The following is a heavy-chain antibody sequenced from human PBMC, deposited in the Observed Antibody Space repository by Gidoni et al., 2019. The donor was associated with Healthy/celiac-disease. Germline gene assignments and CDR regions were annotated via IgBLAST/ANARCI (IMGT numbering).Heavy chain of an antibody. CDR1: GYSFTSYW. Sequence: VQLVQSGAEVKKPGESLKISCKGSGYSFTSYWIGGVRQMPGKGLEWMGIIYPGNSDTRYSPSFHGQVTISADKAISTASLQGSSLQASDTAMYYCARQLSMAKNYLDAFDIWGQGTMVTVSS. D-gene: IGHD2-8*01. CDR3: ARQLSMAKNYLDAFDI. V-gene: IGHV5-51*01. J-gene: IGHJ3*02. CDR2: IYPGNSDT.